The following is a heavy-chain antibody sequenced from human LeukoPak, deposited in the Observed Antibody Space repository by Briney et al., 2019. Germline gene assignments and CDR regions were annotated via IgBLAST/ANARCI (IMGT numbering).Heavy chain of an antibody. CDR3: ARAVRSSWYVN. D-gene: IGHD6-13*01. CDR2: INAGNGNT. CDR1: GYTFTSYA. Sequence: GASVKVSCKASGYTFTSYAMHWVRQAPGQRLEWMGWINAGNGNTKYSQKFQGRVTITRDTSASTAHMELSSLRSEDTAVYYCARAVRSSWYVNWGQGTLVTVSS. J-gene: IGHJ4*02. V-gene: IGHV1-3*01.